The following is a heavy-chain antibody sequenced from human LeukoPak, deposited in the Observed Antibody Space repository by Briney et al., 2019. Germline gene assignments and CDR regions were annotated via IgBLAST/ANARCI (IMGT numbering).Heavy chain of an antibody. CDR2: IFLNRNS. J-gene: IGHJ6*02. CDR1: VGSLTTFN. Sequence: PETLSLTCTVSVGSLTTFNWCCIRPTPEEGGGCIGYIFLNRNSKYNTSLKSRVTISLDTSKQQISLKLKSATVADTAVYYCARDARMMMTFGAVGAGYHHYHGMDIWGQKTTVTVSS. D-gene: IGHD3-16*01. CDR3: ARDARMMMTFGAVGAGYHHYHGMDI. V-gene: IGHV4-4*08.